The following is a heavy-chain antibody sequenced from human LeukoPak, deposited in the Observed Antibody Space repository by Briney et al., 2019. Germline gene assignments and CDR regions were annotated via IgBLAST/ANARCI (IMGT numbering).Heavy chain of an antibody. CDR3: ARELRNIGEYYFDY. CDR2: VHTTSGNT. V-gene: IGHV4-4*07. Sequence: PSETLSLTCSVDTVNHYHWNWVRQPAGTGLEWIGCVHTTSGNTFANPSLWGRVTVSIDTTKNEFLLQLTSMTAADTAVYHYARELRNIGEYYFDYWGQGVPVTVSS. CDR1: DTVNHYH. J-gene: IGHJ4*02. D-gene: IGHD1-14*01.